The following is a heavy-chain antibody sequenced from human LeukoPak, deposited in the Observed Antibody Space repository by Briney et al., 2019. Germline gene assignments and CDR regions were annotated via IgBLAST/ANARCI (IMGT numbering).Heavy chain of an antibody. CDR3: ARDQKQQSLNY. CDR2: IKQDGSEK. V-gene: IGHV3-7*01. CDR1: GFTFSGYD. D-gene: IGHD6-13*01. Sequence: GGSLRLSCAASGFTFSGYDMSWVRQAPGKGLEWVANIKQDGSEKYYVDSVKGRYTISRDNAKNSLYLQMNSLRAEDTAVYYCARDQKQQSLNYWGQGTLVTVSS. J-gene: IGHJ4*02.